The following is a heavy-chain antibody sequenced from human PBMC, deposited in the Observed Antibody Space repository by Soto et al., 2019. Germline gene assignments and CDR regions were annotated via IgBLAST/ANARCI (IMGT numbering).Heavy chain of an antibody. Sequence: GGSLRLSCAASGFTFSSYAMSWVRQAPGKGLEWVSTITGSASETYYADSVKGRFTISRDKAKNTYLQMNSLRAEDTGVYYCARDFRSTIYGMDVWGQGTTVTVSS. CDR1: GFTFSSYA. CDR3: ARDFRSTIYGMDV. CDR2: ITGSASET. V-gene: IGHV3-23*01. D-gene: IGHD2-2*01. J-gene: IGHJ6*02.